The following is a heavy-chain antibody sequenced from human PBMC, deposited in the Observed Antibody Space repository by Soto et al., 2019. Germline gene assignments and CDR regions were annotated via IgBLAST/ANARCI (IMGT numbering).Heavy chain of an antibody. Sequence: PGGSLRLSCAASGFTFRNYNMNWVRQAPGKGLEWLSYISGASGTIYYADSMQGRFTISRDNSKNSLYLQMNSLRAEGTAVYYCVKGGKVSYYYYGMDVWGQGTTVTVSS. CDR2: ISGASGTI. J-gene: IGHJ6*02. CDR3: VKGGKVSYYYYGMDV. D-gene: IGHD3-16*01. V-gene: IGHV3-48*01. CDR1: GFTFRNYN.